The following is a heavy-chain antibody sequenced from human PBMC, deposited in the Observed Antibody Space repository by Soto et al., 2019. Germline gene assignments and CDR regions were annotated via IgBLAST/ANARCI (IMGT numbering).Heavy chain of an antibody. V-gene: IGHV3-48*03. D-gene: IGHD2-21*01. CDR2: ITSSGSTI. CDR1: GFTFSNSE. J-gene: IGHJ4*02. CDR3: ARGNSPINIY. Sequence: LRLSCAASGFTFSNSEMNWVRQAPGKGLEWISYITSSGSTIYYADSVKGRFTISRDNAKNSLYLQMNSLRAEDTAVYYCARGNSPINIYWGQGTLVTVSS.